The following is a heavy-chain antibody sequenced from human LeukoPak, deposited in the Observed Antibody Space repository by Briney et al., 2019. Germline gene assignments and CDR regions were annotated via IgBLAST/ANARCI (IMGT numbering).Heavy chain of an antibody. D-gene: IGHD6-13*01. CDR3: ARGSRRYSSTWYPDDAFDI. V-gene: IGHV3-11*01. J-gene: IGHJ3*02. CDR2: ISVRGDTI. CDR1: GFIFSDYY. Sequence: GGSLRLSCAASGFIFSDYYMSWIRQAPGKGLEWVSFISVRGDTIFYADSVKGRFTISRDNARNSMYLQMNSLRVEDTAVYYCARGSRRYSSTWYPDDAFDIWGQGTMVTVSS.